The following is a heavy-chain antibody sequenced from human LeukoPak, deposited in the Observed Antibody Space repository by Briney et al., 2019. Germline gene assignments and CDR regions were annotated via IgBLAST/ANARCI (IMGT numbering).Heavy chain of an antibody. J-gene: IGHJ4*01. CDR2: IKSDGSST. Sequence: PGGSLRLSCAASGFTFSSYWMHWVRQAPGKGLVWVSCIKSDGSSTTYADSVKGRFTISRDNAKNTLHLQMNSLRAEGTAVYYCARDSSSWYYDYWGQGTLVTVSS. CDR3: ARDSSSWYYDY. CDR1: GFTFSSYW. V-gene: IGHV3-74*03. D-gene: IGHD6-13*01.